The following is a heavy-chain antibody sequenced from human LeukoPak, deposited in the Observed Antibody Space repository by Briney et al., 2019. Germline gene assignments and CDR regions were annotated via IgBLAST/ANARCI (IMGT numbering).Heavy chain of an antibody. CDR2: IYYSGST. Sequence: SETLFLTCTVSGGSISSYYWSWIRQPPGKGLEWIGYIYYSGSTNYNPSLKSRVTISVDTSKNQFSLKLSSVTAADTAVYYCARASDFWSGYLHYYYYGMDVWGQGTTVTVSS. D-gene: IGHD3-3*01. CDR3: ARASDFWSGYLHYYYYGMDV. V-gene: IGHV4-59*01. CDR1: GGSISSYY. J-gene: IGHJ6*02.